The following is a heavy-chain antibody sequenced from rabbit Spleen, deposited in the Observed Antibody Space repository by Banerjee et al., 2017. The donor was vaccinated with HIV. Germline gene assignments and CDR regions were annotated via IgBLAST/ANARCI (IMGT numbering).Heavy chain of an antibody. J-gene: IGHJ4*01. CDR2: IYTTSAST. V-gene: IGHV1S43*01. CDR1: GIDFSSYYY. CDR3: ARGAYDSTTGDDDGYYFIL. Sequence: QKQLEESGGGLDKPGGTLTLTYQASGIDFSSYYYMCWVRQAPGKGLELIACIYTTSASTWDASWVNGRFTISRSISLNTVDLKMTSLTAADTAIYFWARGAYDSTTGDDDGYYFILW. D-gene: IGHD1-1*01.